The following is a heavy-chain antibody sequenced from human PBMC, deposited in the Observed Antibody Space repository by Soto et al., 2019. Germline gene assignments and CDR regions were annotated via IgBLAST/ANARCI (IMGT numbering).Heavy chain of an antibody. V-gene: IGHV4-4*07. CDR3: TRCTFDTTAPFY. CDR1: GGSISNDR. J-gene: IGHJ4*02. Sequence: SETLSLTCTVSGGSISNDRWSWVRQPAGKGLEWIGRIFASGRTNYNPSLQSRVTMSVDTSKDQLSLTMTSLAAADTAVYECTRCTFDTTAPFYWGQGIPVTVSS. D-gene: IGHD1-26*01. CDR2: IFASGRT.